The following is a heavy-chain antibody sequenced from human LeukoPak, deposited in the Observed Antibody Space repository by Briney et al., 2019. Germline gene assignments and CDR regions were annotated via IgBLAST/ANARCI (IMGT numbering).Heavy chain of an antibody. J-gene: IGHJ4*02. D-gene: IGHD3-22*01. V-gene: IGHV1-2*02. CDR3: ARVNYYDSSGYYSH. CDR2: INPNSGGT. Sequence: GASVKVSCKASGYTFTGYYLHWVRQAPGQGLEWMGWINPNSGGTNYAQKFQGRVTMTRDTSISTAYMELNRLRSDDTAVYYCARVNYYDSSGYYSHWGQGTLVTVSS. CDR1: GYTFTGYY.